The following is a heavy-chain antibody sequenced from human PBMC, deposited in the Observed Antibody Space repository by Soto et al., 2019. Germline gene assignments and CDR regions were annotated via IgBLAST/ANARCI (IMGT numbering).Heavy chain of an antibody. CDR3: ARGGYDILTGYPLYTDSFDY. D-gene: IGHD3-9*01. CDR1: GGSFSGYY. CDR2: INHSGST. V-gene: IGHV4-34*01. J-gene: IGHJ4*02. Sequence: SETLSLTCAVYGGSFSGYYWSWIRQPPGKGLEWIGEINHSGSTNYNPSLKSRVTISVDTSKNQFSLKLSSVTAADTAVYYCARGGYDILTGYPLYTDSFDYWAQGTLVPVSS.